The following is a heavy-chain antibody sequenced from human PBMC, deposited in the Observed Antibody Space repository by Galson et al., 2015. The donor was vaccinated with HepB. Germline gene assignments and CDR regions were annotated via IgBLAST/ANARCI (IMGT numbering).Heavy chain of an antibody. CDR3: AHRRSGSYRSFFDY. V-gene: IGHV2-5*02. CDR1: GFSLSTSGVG. D-gene: IGHD1-26*01. CDR2: IYWDDDK. Sequence: PALVKPTQTLTLTCTFSGFSLSTSGVGVGWIRQPPGKALEWLALIYWDDDKRYSPSLKSRLTITKDTSKNQVVLTMTNMDPVDTATYYCAHRRSGSYRSFFDYWGQGTLVTVSS. J-gene: IGHJ4*02.